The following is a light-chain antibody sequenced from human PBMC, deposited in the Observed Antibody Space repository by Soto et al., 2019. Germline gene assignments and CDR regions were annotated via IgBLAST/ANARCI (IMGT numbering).Light chain of an antibody. CDR3: QPYNNWPLT. V-gene: IGKV3-15*01. CDR2: DTS. J-gene: IGKJ4*01. CDR1: RSVTSY. Sequence: EVVLTQSPATLSLSPGDRATLSCRASRSVTSYLTWYQQKPGQTPRLLIYDTSTRATGVPARFSGSRSGPEFTLTINSLQSEDFAIYYCQPYNNWPLTFGGGTKVDIK.